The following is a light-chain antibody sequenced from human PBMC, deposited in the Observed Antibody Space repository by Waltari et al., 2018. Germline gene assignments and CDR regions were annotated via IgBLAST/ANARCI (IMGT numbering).Light chain of an antibody. V-gene: IGKV1-8*01. Sequence: AIQMTQSPSSFSASAGDRVTITCRASQTVGSYLAWYQQKPGKAPKLLIFAASTLQSGVPSRFSGSGSGTDFTLTISCLQSEDFATYFRQHYYNYPWTFGQGTKVEVK. CDR3: QHYYNYPWT. J-gene: IGKJ1*01. CDR1: QTVGSY. CDR2: AAS.